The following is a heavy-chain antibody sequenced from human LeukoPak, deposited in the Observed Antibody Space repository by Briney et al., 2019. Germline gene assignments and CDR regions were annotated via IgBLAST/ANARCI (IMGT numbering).Heavy chain of an antibody. J-gene: IGHJ4*02. D-gene: IGHD1-1*01. Sequence: GGSLRLSCAASGFTFSNYWMTWVRQAPGKGLEWVANIKHDGSEDYYLDSVKGRFTISRDNAKSSMWLQMNSLRGEDTAVYYCARCTTGKTFGSLREIKKSREIDYWGQGTLVTVSS. CDR2: IKHDGSED. CDR1: GFTFSNYW. V-gene: IGHV3-7*01. CDR3: ARCTTGKTFGSLREIKKSREIDY.